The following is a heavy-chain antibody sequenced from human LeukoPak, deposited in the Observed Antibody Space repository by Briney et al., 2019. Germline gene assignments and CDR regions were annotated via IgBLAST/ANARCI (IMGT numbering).Heavy chain of an antibody. D-gene: IGHD5-18*01. J-gene: IGHJ3*02. V-gene: IGHV3-72*01. CDR1: SDQY. CDR2: IGNKANSYTT. Sequence: PGGSLRLSCAAFSDQYMDWVRQAPGKGLEWVGRIGNKANSYTTEYAAYVKGRFTISRDDSKNSLYLQMNSLKTEDTAVYHCTRGYSGVAIYAFDIWGQGTMVTVSS. CDR3: TRGYSGVAIYAFDI.